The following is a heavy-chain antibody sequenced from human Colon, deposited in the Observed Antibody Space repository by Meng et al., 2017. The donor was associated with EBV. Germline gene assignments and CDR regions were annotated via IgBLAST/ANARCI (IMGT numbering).Heavy chain of an antibody. D-gene: IGHD2-21*02. CDR3: ARGPYCGGDCYWFDP. CDR1: GASISSGDYS. J-gene: IGHJ5*02. CDR2: IYHGGTT. V-gene: IGHV4-30-2*01. Sequence: QLLLQEYDSGLVQPSPSLSLTCAVSGASISSGDYSWSWIRQPPGQGLEWIGYIYHGGTTYNTSLKSRVTISVENSKNQFSLRLTSVTAADTAVYYCARGPYCGGDCYWFDPWGQGTLVTVSS.